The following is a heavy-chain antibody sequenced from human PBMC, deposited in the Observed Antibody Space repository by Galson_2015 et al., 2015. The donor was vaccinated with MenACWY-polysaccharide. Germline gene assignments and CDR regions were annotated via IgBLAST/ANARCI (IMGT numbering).Heavy chain of an antibody. J-gene: IGHJ3*02. Sequence: SETLSLTCTVSGGSISSSSYYWGWIRQPPGKGLEWIGSIYYSGSTYYNPSLKSRVTISVDTSKNQFSLKLSSVTAADTAVYYCGRPYYDFWSGQKGGTAFDIWGQGTMVTVSS. CDR2: IYYSGST. V-gene: IGHV4-39*01. CDR1: GGSISSSSYY. CDR3: GRPYYDFWSGQKGGTAFDI. D-gene: IGHD3-3*01.